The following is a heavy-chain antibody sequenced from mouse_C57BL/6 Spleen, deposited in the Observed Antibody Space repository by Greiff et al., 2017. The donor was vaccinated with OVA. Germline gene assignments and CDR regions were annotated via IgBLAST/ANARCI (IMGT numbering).Heavy chain of an antibody. V-gene: IGHV1-50*01. J-gene: IGHJ4*01. CDR1: GYTFTSYW. D-gene: IGHD2-3*01. CDR2: IDPSASYT. CDR3: ARYGYYSYYAMDY. Sequence: VQLQQPGAELVKPGASVKLSCKASGYTFTSYWMQWVNQRPGPGLEWIGEIDPSASYTNFNQKFKGKATLTVDTSSSSAYMQLSSLTSEDSAVYYCARYGYYSYYAMDYWGQGTSVTVSS.